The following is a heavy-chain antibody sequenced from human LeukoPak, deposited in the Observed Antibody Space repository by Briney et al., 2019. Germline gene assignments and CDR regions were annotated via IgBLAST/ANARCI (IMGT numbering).Heavy chain of an antibody. CDR2: ISGSGGST. D-gene: IGHD1-26*01. CDR3: AKMEVGATTLAY. V-gene: IGHV3-23*01. CDR1: GFTFSSYA. J-gene: IGHJ4*02. Sequence: GGSLRLSCAASGFTFSSYAMSWVRQAPGKGPEWVSAISGSGGSTYYADSVKGRFTISRDNSKNTLYLQMNSLRAEDTAVYYCAKMEVGATTLAYWGQGTLVTVSS.